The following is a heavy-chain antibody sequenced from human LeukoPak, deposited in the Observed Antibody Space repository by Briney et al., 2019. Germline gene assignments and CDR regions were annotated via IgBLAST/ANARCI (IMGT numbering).Heavy chain of an antibody. Sequence: GGSLRLSCAASGFTFSSYGMHWVRQAPGKGLEWVAVISYDESSKYYADSVKGRFTISRDYSKNTLYLQMNSLRAEDTAVYYCAKAQLAYCGGDCYSKDAFDMWGQGTMVAVSS. CDR3: AKAQLAYCGGDCYSKDAFDM. CDR2: ISYDESSK. CDR1: GFTFSSYG. J-gene: IGHJ3*02. D-gene: IGHD2-21*02. V-gene: IGHV3-30*18.